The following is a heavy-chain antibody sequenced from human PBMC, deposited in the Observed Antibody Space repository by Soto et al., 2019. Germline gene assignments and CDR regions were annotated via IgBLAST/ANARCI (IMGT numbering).Heavy chain of an antibody. Sequence: GSLRLSCAASGFTFSSYWMTWVRQAPGKGLEWVANIKQDGSEKYYVDSVRGRFTMSRDNAKNSLYLQMNSLRAEDTAVYYCARVVGATQMDFDYWGQGTLVTVSS. CDR1: GFTFSSYW. J-gene: IGHJ4*02. V-gene: IGHV3-7*01. D-gene: IGHD1-26*01. CDR2: IKQDGSEK. CDR3: ARVVGATQMDFDY.